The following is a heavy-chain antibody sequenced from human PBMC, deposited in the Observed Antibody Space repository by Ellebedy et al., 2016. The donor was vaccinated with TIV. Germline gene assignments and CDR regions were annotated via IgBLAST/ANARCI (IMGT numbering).Heavy chain of an antibody. J-gene: IGHJ1*01. V-gene: IGHV1-46*01. Sequence: AASVKVSCKASGYTFTGYFLQWVRQAPGQGLEWMGIINPSGGSTRYTQKFQGRVTLTRDKSTSTVYMELTSLKSEDTAVYYCARLSDRREHWGQGTPVTVSS. D-gene: IGHD1-14*01. CDR3: ARLSDRREH. CDR1: GYTFTGYF. CDR2: INPSGGST.